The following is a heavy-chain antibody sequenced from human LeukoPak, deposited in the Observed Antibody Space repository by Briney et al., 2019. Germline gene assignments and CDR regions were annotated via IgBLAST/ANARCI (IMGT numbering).Heavy chain of an antibody. Sequence: GGSLRLSCAASGFTFSSYWMSWVRQAPGKGLEWVANIKRDGSEKYYMDSVKGRFTISRDNGKNLLYLQMNSLRVEDTAVYYCARPPNIAAAGQDWGQGTLVTVSS. CDR3: ARPPNIAAAGQD. CDR1: GFTFSSYW. J-gene: IGHJ4*02. D-gene: IGHD6-13*01. CDR2: IKRDGSEK. V-gene: IGHV3-7*01.